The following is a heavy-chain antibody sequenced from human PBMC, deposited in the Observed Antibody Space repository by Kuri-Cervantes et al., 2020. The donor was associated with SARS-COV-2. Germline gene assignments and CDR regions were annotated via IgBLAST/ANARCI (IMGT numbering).Heavy chain of an antibody. CDR2: IRYDGSNK. CDR3: ANPQRVMN. V-gene: IGHV3-30*02. Sequence: GESLKISCAASGFPFSSYGMHWVRQAPGKGLEWVAFIRYDGSNKYYADSVKGRFTISRDNFKNTLYLQMNSLRAEDTAVYYCANPQRVMNWGQGTLVTVSS. J-gene: IGHJ4*02. D-gene: IGHD2-21*01. CDR1: GFPFSSYG.